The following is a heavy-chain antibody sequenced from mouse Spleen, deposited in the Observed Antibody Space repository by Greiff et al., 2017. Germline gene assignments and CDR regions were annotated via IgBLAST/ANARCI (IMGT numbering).Heavy chain of an antibody. CDR1: GFNIKDYY. D-gene: IGHD2-3*01. J-gene: IGHJ1*01. V-gene: IGHV14-2*01. Sequence: VQLKQSGAELVKPGASVKLSCTASGFNIKDYYMPWVKQRTEQGLEWIGRIDPEDGETKYAPKFQGKATITADTSSNTAYLQLSSLTSEDTAVYYCAFYDGYYWYFDVWGAGTTVTVSS. CDR3: AFYDGYYWYFDV. CDR2: IDPEDGET.